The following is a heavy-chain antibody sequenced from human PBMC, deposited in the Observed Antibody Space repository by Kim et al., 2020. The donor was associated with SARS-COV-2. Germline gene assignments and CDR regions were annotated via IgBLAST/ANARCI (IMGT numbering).Heavy chain of an antibody. CDR1: GGSISSYY. CDR2: IYYSCIT. V-gene: IGHV4-59*01. D-gene: IGHD3-3*01. Sequence: SETLSLTCTVSGGSISSYYWSWIRQPPGKGLEWIGYIYYSCITNYNPSLKGGVTISVDTSKNQFSLKLISVTAADTAVYYCARGPPRTIFGVVTEYYFDYWGQGTLVTVSS. CDR3: ARGPPRTIFGVVTEYYFDY. J-gene: IGHJ4*02.